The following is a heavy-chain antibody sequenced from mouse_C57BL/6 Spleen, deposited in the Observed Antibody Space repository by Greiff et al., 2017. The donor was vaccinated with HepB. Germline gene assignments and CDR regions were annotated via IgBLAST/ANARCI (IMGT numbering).Heavy chain of an antibody. J-gene: IGHJ4*01. V-gene: IGHV1-22*01. CDR2: INPNNGGT. Sequence: DVKLVESGPELVKPGASVKMSCKASGYTFTDYNMHWVKQSHGKSLEWIGYINPNNGGTSYNQKFKGKATLTVNKSSSTAYMELRSLTSEDSAVYYCARGDPHAMDYWGQGTSVTVSS. CDR3: ARGDPHAMDY. CDR1: GYTFTDYN.